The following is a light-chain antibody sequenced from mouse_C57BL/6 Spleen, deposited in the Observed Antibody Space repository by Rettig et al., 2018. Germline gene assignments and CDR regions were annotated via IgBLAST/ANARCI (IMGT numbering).Light chain of an antibody. CDR1: PSISDY. CDR3: QNGHSFPWT. J-gene: IGKJ1*01. CDR2: YAS. Sequence: DIVMTQSPATLSVTPGDRVSLSCRASPSISDYLHWYLQKSHASPRPLIKYASQSISGIPSRFSGSGSGSDFTLSINSVEPEVVGVYSCQNGHSFPWTFGGGTKLEIK. V-gene: IGKV5-39*01.